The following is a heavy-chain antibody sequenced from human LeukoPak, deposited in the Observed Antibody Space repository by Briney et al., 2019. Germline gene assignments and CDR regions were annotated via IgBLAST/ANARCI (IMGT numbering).Heavy chain of an antibody. V-gene: IGHV3-23*01. CDR1: GFTFNNYP. CDR2: IGGEKSGSWT. CDR3: ARAGVISGWDY. Sequence: GGSLRLSCAASGFTFNNYPMGWVRQAPGKGLEWLSAIGGEKSGSWTKSADSVKGRFTISRDNSENTLYLQIDSLTVEDTAVYYCARAGVISGWDYWGQGVLVTVSS. D-gene: IGHD3-3*02. J-gene: IGHJ4*02.